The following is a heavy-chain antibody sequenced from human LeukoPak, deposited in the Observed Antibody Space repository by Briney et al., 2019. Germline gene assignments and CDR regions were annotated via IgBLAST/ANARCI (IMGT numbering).Heavy chain of an antibody. Sequence: ASVKISCKVSGYTFTDYYMHWVQQAPGKGLEWMGLVDPEDGETIYAEKFQGRVTITADTSTDTAYMELSSLRSEDTAVYYCATAIVGATGNWFDHWGQGTLVTVSS. V-gene: IGHV1-69-2*01. D-gene: IGHD1-26*01. J-gene: IGHJ5*02. CDR3: ATAIVGATGNWFDH. CDR1: GYTFTDYY. CDR2: VDPEDGET.